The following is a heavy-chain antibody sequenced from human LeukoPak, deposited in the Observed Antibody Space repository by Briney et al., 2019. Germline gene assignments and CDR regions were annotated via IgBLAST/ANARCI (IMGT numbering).Heavy chain of an antibody. CDR3: AREGTSGTHLNWFDP. V-gene: IGHV4-39*02. D-gene: IGHD1-1*01. Sequence: SETLSLTCTVSGGSISSSSYYWGWIRQPPGKGLEWIGSIYYSGSSYYNPSLKSRVTMSVDTSKNQFSLKLRSVTAADTAVYYCAREGTSGTHLNWFDPWGQGTLVTVST. CDR2: IYYSGSS. J-gene: IGHJ5*02. CDR1: GGSISSSSYY.